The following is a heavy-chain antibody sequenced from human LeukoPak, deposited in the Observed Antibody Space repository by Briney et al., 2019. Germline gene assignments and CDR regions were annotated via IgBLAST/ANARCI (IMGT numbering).Heavy chain of an antibody. CDR2: ISWNSGSI. J-gene: IGHJ4*02. Sequence: GGSLRLSCAASGFTFDDYAMHWVRQTPGEGLEWVSGISWNSGSIVYADSVKGRFTISRDNAKSSLYLQMNSLIAEDTALYYCTKGTWGNPFDYWGQGTLVTVSS. D-gene: IGHD7-27*01. CDR3: TKGTWGNPFDY. V-gene: IGHV3-9*01. CDR1: GFTFDDYA.